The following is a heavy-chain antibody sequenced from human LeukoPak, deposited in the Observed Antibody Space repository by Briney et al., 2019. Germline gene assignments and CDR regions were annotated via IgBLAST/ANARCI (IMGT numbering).Heavy chain of an antibody. D-gene: IGHD3-10*01. CDR3: AGCTGMSGSYWGATNCYSLDV. CDR2: INPSSSGT. J-gene: IGHJ6*03. V-gene: IGHV1-2*02. CDR1: GYSFTVYY. Sequence: ASVKLSCKAAGYSFTVYYIHWVRLRPAQGLEWMAWINPSSSGTKSGQNFQGRVTITRANSVNTVYMELSRLPSDDTAVYYSAGCTGMSGSYWGATNCYSLDVWGSGTTVTVS.